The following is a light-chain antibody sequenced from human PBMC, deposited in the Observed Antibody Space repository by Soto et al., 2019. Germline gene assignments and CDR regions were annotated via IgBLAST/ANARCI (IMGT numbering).Light chain of an antibody. Sequence: EIVLTQSPATLSLSPGERATLSCRASQSVSSYLAWYQQKPGQAPRLLIYDASNRATGIPARFSGSGSGTDFTLTIGSLEPEDFAAYYCQQRSNWLTFGGGTKVDIK. CDR1: QSVSSY. V-gene: IGKV3-11*01. CDR3: QQRSNWLT. J-gene: IGKJ4*01. CDR2: DAS.